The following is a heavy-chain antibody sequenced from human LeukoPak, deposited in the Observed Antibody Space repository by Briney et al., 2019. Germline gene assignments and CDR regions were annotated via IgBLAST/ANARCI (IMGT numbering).Heavy chain of an antibody. Sequence: GGSLRLSCAASGFIFNNHWMIWVRQAPGKGLEWVANINEAGSEKYYLDSVKGRFTVSRDNAENSLYLQMNSLRVEDTGVYYCARYNMDVWGQGTTVTVS. CDR2: INEAGSEK. CDR1: GFIFNNHW. CDR3: ARYNMDV. D-gene: IGHD1-14*01. V-gene: IGHV3-7*01. J-gene: IGHJ6*02.